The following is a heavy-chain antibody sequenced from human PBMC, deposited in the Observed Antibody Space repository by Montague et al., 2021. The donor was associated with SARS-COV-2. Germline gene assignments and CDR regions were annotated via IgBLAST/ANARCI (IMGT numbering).Heavy chain of an antibody. V-gene: IGHV4-34*01. J-gene: IGHJ4*01. CDR2: ISYTGHT. CDR3: ARSHYSVSWCPD. D-gene: IGHD5/OR15-5a*01. Sequence: SETLSLTCAIYGGSFSGYFWSWIRQYPGKGLEWIGEISYTGHTRDNPSLQSRVSISGDSSENQFSLTLTSVTAADTAVYYCARSHYSVSWCPDWGHGTLVTVSS. CDR1: GGSFSGYF.